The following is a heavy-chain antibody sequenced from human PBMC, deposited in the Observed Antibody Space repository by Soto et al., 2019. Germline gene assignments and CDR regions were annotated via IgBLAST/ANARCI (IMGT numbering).Heavy chain of an antibody. CDR2: IYHSGST. V-gene: IGHV4-4*02. D-gene: IGHD6-13*01. J-gene: IGHJ5*02. Sequence: SETRSLSCTVSGGSISSSNWWSWVRQPPGKGLEWIGEIYHSGSTNYNPSLKSRVTISVDKSKNQFSLKLSSVTAAGTAVYYCQRRWMGSRSRYNWSDHCRKGTLGTVSS. CDR1: GGSISSSNW. CDR3: QRRWMGSRSRYNWSDH.